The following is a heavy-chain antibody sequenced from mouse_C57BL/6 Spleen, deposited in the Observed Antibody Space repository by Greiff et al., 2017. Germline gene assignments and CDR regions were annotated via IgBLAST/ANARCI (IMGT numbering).Heavy chain of an antibody. CDR2: INPYNGGT. J-gene: IGHJ3*01. V-gene: IGHV1-19*01. CDR3: ARRGLYGNYDWFAY. CDR1: GYTFTDYY. D-gene: IGHD2-1*01. Sequence: VQLKESGPVLVKPGASVKMSCKASGYTFTDYYMNWVKQSHGKSLEWIGVINPYNGGTSYNQKFKGKATLTVDKSSSTAYMELNSLTSEDSAVYYCARRGLYGNYDWFAYWGQGTLVTVSA.